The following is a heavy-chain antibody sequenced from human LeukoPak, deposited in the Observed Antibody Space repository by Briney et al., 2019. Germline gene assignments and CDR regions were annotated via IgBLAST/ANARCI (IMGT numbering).Heavy chain of an antibody. D-gene: IGHD1-1*01. CDR2: IIPIFGTA. CDR1: GYTSTGYY. V-gene: IGHV1-69*13. J-gene: IGHJ4*02. Sequence: SVKVSCKASGYTSTGYYMHWVRQATGQGLEWMGGIIPIFGTANYAQKFQGRVTITADESTSTAYMELSSLRSEDTTVYYCARGIRGTDYWGQGTQVTVSS. CDR3: ARGIRGTDY.